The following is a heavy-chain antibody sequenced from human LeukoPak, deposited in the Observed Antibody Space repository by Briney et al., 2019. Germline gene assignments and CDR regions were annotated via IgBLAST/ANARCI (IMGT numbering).Heavy chain of an antibody. Sequence: PSQTLSLTCTVSGGSISSGSYYWSWIRQPAGKGLEWIGRIYTSGSTNYNPSLKSRVTISVDTSKNQFSLKLSSVTAADTAVYYCARHRTGMVRGVIIKARYYYYMDVWGKGTTVTISS. CDR3: ARHRTGMVRGVIIKARYYYYMDV. J-gene: IGHJ6*03. CDR2: IYTSGST. D-gene: IGHD3-10*01. CDR1: GGSISSGSYY. V-gene: IGHV4-61*02.